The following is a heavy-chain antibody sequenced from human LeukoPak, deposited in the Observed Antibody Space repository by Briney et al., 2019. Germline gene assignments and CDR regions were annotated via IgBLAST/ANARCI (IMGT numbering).Heavy chain of an antibody. CDR3: ARDGPQWLADFDF. CDR1: VDSISGYY. J-gene: IGHJ4*02. CDR2: MYYSGNT. D-gene: IGHD6-19*01. V-gene: IGHV4-59*01. Sequence: SETLSLTCTVSVDSISGYYWSWIRQPPGKGLERIGYMYYSGNTNYNPSLKSRLTTSLDTSKNQFSLKLSSVTAADTAVYYCARDGPQWLADFDFWGQGALVTVSS.